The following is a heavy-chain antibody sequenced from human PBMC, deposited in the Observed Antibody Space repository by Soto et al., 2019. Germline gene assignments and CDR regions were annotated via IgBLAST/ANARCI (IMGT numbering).Heavy chain of an antibody. V-gene: IGHV4-59*01. J-gene: IGHJ6*02. Sequence: QVQLQESGPGLVKPSETLSLTCTVSGGSISSYYWSWIRQPPGKGLEWIGYIYYRGSTNYNPSLKSRVTISVDTSKNQFSLKLSSVTAADTAVYYCARGVYSSGYLDVWGQGTTVTPSS. CDR2: IYYRGST. CDR1: GGSISSYY. D-gene: IGHD3-22*01. CDR3: ARGVYSSGYLDV.